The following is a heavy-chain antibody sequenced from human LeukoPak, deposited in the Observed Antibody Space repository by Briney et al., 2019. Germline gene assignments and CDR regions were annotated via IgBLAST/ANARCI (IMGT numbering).Heavy chain of an antibody. CDR1: GFTFSSYE. Sequence: GGSLRLSCAVSGFTFSSYEMNWVRQAPGKGLEWVSYISSSGSTIYYADSVKGRFTISRDNAKNSLYLQMNSLRAEDTAVYYCARGSWLDSSGSYDAFDIWGQGTMVTVSS. CDR3: ARGSWLDSSGSYDAFDI. CDR2: ISSSGSTI. D-gene: IGHD3-22*01. J-gene: IGHJ3*02. V-gene: IGHV3-48*03.